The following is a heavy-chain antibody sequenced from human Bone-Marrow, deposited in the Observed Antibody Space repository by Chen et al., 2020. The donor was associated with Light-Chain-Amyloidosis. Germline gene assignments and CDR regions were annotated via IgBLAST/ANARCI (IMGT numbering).Heavy chain of an antibody. CDR2: IWYDGSNK. J-gene: IGHJ3*02. CDR3: ARVLSRDGYNYAFDI. CDR1: GLTFSSYG. D-gene: IGHD5-12*01. V-gene: IGHV3-33*01. Sequence: QVQLVESGGGVVQPGRSLRLSCAASGLTFSSYGMHWVRQAPGKGLEWVAVIWYDGSNKYYADSVKGRFTISRDNSKNTLYLQMNSLRAEDTAVYYCARVLSRDGYNYAFDIWGQGTMVTVSS.